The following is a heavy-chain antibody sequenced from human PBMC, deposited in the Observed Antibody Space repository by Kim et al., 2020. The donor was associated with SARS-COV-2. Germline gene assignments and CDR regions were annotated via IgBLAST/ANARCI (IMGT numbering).Heavy chain of an antibody. CDR2: ISAYNGNT. V-gene: IGHV1-18*04. J-gene: IGHJ4*02. Sequence: ASVKVSCKASGYTFTSYGISWVRQAPGQGLEWMGWISAYNGNTNYAQKLQGRVTMTTDTSTSTAYMELRSLRSDDTAVYYCARFRAGMIVGATPLDYWGQGTLVTVSS. CDR1: GYTFTSYG. D-gene: IGHD1-26*01. CDR3: ARFRAGMIVGATPLDY.